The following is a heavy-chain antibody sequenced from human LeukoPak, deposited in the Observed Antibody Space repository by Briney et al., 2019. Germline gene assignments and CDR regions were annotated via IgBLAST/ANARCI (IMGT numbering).Heavy chain of an antibody. V-gene: IGHV1-8*01. Sequence: GASVKVSCKASGYTFTTYDINWVRQATGQGLEWMGWMNPNSGNTGYAQKFQGRVTMTRNTSISTAFMELSGLRSEDTAVYFCARRNTAMVAGLDYWRQGSLVTVSS. CDR1: GYTFTTYD. D-gene: IGHD5-18*01. CDR2: MNPNSGNT. J-gene: IGHJ4*02. CDR3: ARRNTAMVAGLDY.